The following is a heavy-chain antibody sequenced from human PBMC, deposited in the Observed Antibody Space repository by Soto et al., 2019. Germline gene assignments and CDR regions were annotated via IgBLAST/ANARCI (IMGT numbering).Heavy chain of an antibody. J-gene: IGHJ3*02. D-gene: IGHD5-12*01. V-gene: IGHV1-18*01. CDR2: ISAYNGNR. CDR1: GYPFTSYG. Sequence: QGQLLQSGDEVKTPGASVRVSCRASGYPFTSYGISWVRQAPGQGLEWVAWISAYNGNRDIAQKFQGRVTMTLETPTGTAHMELGDLTSADTAVYYCARGRIVASIHDAFEIWGQGTNVTVSS. CDR3: ARGRIVASIHDAFEI.